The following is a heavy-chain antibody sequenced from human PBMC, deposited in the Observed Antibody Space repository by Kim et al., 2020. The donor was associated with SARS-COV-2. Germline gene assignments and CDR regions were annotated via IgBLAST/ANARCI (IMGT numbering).Heavy chain of an antibody. D-gene: IGHD6-13*01. V-gene: IGHV4-59*01. Sequence: SLKSRVTISVDTSKNQFSLKLSSVIAADTAVYYCARAPFTSTWYLYYFDSWGQGTLVTVSS. J-gene: IGHJ4*02. CDR3: ARAPFTSTWYLYYFDS.